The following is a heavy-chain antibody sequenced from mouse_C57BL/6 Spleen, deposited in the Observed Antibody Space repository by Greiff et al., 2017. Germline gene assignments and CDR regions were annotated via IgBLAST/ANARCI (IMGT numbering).Heavy chain of an antibody. D-gene: IGHD6-5*01. CDR1: GFTFSDYY. J-gene: IGHJ1*03. Sequence: EVKLMESEGGLVQPGSSMKLSCTASGFTFSDYYMAWVRQVPETGLEWVANINSNGSSTYYLDSLKGRFIISRDNAKNILYLPMSSLKSEDTATYYCAREGDAYERCFDVWGTGTTVTVSS. CDR3: AREGDAYERCFDV. V-gene: IGHV5-16*01. CDR2: INSNGSST.